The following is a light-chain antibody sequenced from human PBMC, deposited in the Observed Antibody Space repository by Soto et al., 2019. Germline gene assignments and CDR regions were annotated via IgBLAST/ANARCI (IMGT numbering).Light chain of an antibody. CDR1: QSINSY. J-gene: IGKJ4*01. V-gene: IGKV1-39*01. CDR3: QQTYSTSPVT. Sequence: DIQMTQSPSSLSASVGDRVTITCRASQSINSYLNWYQQKPGKAPKLLIYAASSLQSGVPSRFSGSGSGTDFTLTITSLQPEDFATYYCQQTYSTSPVTFGGGTKVDIK. CDR2: AAS.